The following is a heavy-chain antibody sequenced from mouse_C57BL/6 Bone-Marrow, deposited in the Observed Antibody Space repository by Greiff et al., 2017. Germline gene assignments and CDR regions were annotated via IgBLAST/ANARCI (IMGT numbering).Heavy chain of an antibody. J-gene: IGHJ4*01. D-gene: IGHD1-1*01. CDR3: ARQGGTTVVEGDYAEDY. V-gene: IGHV5-12*01. CDR2: ISNGGGST. CDR1: GFTFSDYY. Sequence: EVKLVESGGGLVQPGGSLKLSCAASGFTFSDYYMYWVRQTPEKRLEWVAYISNGGGSTYYPDTVKGRFTISRDNAKNTLYLQMSRLKSKDTAMYYGARQGGTTVVEGDYAEDYGCQGTSITVSS.